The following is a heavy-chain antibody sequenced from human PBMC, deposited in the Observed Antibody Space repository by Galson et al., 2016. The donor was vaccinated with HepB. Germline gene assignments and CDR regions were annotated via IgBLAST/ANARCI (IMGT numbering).Heavy chain of an antibody. D-gene: IGHD5-12*01. CDR3: ARAVRGYSGYDAFDI. J-gene: IGHJ3*02. Sequence: TLSLTCTVSGGSISSGRYYWTWIRQHPGNGLEWIGNIYHSGGTYHNPSLKSRLTISVDTSKSQFSLKLSSLTAADTAVYYCARAVRGYSGYDAFDIWGQGTMVTVSS. CDR1: GGSISSGRYY. V-gene: IGHV4-31*03. CDR2: IYHSGGT.